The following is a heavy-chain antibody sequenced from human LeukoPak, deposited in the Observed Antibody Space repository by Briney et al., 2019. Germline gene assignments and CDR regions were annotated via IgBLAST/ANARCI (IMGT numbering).Heavy chain of an antibody. CDR1: GFTFSSYA. D-gene: IGHD3-10*01. J-gene: IGHJ6*04. CDR2: ISGSGGST. Sequence: GGSLRLSCAASGFTFSSYAMSWVRQAPGEGLEWVSAISGSGGSTYYADSVKGRFTISRDNSKNTLYLQMNSLRAEDTAVYYCATALQMVRGVWYYYGMDVWGKGTTVTVSS. CDR3: ATALQMVRGVWYYYGMDV. V-gene: IGHV3-23*01.